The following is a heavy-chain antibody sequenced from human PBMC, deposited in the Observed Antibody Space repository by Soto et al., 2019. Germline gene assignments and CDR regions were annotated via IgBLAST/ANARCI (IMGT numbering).Heavy chain of an antibody. Sequence: SETLSLTCTVSGGSFSGYYWTWIRQPPGKGLEWIGEINHSGTTNYNPSLKSRVTISQDTSKNQFSLNLTSVTAADTAVYYCARGWFGGTYLYWGQGTLVT. D-gene: IGHD3-10*01. V-gene: IGHV4-34*01. CDR1: GGSFSGYY. CDR2: INHSGTT. CDR3: ARGWFGGTYLY. J-gene: IGHJ4*02.